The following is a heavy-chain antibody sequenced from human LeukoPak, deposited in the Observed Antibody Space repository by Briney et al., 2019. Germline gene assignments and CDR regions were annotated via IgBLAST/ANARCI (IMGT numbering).Heavy chain of an antibody. Sequence: GESLKISCKGSGYSFTSYWIGWVRQMPGKGLEWMGIIYPGDSDTRYSPYFRGQVTISADKSTSTAYLQWSSLKASDTAMYYCARLYYDFWSGAAAPYYFDYWGQGTLVTVSP. CDR1: GYSFTSYW. V-gene: IGHV5-51*01. D-gene: IGHD3-3*01. CDR3: ARLYYDFWSGAAAPYYFDY. CDR2: IYPGDSDT. J-gene: IGHJ4*02.